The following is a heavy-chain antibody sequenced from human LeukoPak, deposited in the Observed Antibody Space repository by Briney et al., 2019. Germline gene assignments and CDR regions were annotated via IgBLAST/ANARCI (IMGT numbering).Heavy chain of an antibody. CDR1: GFTFSNYW. CDR2: INSDGSIT. J-gene: IGHJ5*02. D-gene: IGHD7-27*01. Sequence: GGSLRLSCATSGFTFSNYWMFWVRQGPGKGLVWVSRINSDGSITSYADSVKGRFTISRDNAKNTLYLQMNSLRAEDTAVYYCATGEEWFDPWGQGTLVTVSS. CDR3: ATGEEWFDP. V-gene: IGHV3-74*01.